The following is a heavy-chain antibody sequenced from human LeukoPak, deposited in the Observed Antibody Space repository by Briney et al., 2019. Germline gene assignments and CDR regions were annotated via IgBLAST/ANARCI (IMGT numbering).Heavy chain of an antibody. CDR1: GFSFSNYW. CDR3: ARDGGSSWFYYFDY. D-gene: IGHD6-13*01. V-gene: IGHV3-74*01. Sequence: PGGSLRLSCAASGFSFSNYWMHWVRQAPGKGLVWVSRINSDGSSTRYADFVKGRFTISRDNSKNTMYLQMNSLRAEDTAVYYCARDGGSSWFYYFDYWGQGTLVTVSS. J-gene: IGHJ4*02. CDR2: INSDGSST.